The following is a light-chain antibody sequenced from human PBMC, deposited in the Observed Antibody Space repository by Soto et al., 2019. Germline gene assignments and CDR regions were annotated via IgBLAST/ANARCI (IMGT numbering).Light chain of an antibody. J-gene: IGKJ1*01. CDR1: QSVSSNY. CDR3: QRYDNTPLT. Sequence: EIVLTQSPGTLSLSPGERATLSCRASQSVSSNYLAWYQQHPGPAPRLLIFGASNRATGLPDRFSGSGSGTDFTITISRLEPEDFAVYYRQRYDNTPLTFGQGTKVEVK. CDR2: GAS. V-gene: IGKV3-20*01.